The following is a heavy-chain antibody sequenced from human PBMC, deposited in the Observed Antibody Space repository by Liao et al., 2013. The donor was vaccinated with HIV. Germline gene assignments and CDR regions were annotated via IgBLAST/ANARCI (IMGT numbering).Heavy chain of an antibody. CDR1: GGAIRSDDYY. J-gene: IGHJ6*03. CDR2: IYDTGST. CDR3: ARSSFVRYYDFGVLLRGTYMDV. D-gene: IGHD3-3*01. Sequence: QVQLQESGPGLVKPSQTLSLTCSVSGGAIRSDDYYWNWIRQAPGKGLEWIGYIYDTGSTYYNPSLKSRVSMSLDTSKNQFSLNLKSVTAADTAVYYCARSSFVRYYDFGVLLRGTYMDVWGKGTTVTVSS. V-gene: IGHV4-30-4*08.